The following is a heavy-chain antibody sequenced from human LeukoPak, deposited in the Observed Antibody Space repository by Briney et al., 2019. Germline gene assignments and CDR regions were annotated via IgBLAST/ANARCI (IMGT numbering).Heavy chain of an antibody. V-gene: IGHV3-30*04. CDR1: GFTFSTYA. CDR3: ARNLESVTTNDAMDV. D-gene: IGHD4-17*01. J-gene: IGHJ6*02. Sequence: GRSLRLSCAASGFTFSTYAMHWVRQVPGKGLARLAVISYAGSNKYYADSVKGRFTISRDNSKNTLYLQMNGLKPEDTAVYYCARNLESVTTNDAMDVWGQGTTVTISS. CDR2: ISYAGSNK.